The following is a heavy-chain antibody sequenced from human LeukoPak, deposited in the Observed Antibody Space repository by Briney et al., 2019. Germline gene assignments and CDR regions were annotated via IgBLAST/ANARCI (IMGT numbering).Heavy chain of an antibody. CDR3: VRGPYGSSISNWFDP. CDR1: GGSITGYS. V-gene: IGHV4-59*01. J-gene: IGHJ5*02. Sequence: SETLSLTCSVSGGSITGYSWSWIRQPPGKGLEWIGYIYYSGDTFYNPSLNSRLSMSVDTPKNQFSLELRSVTAADTAVYYCVRGPYGSSISNWFDPWGQGMLVTVSS. CDR2: IYYSGDT. D-gene: IGHD3-10*01.